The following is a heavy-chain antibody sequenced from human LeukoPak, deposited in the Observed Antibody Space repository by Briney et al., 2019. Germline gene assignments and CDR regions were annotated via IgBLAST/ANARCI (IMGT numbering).Heavy chain of an antibody. Sequence: GGSLRLSCAASGFTFSSYAMSWVRQAPGKGLEWVSAISGSGGSTYYADSVKGRFTISRDNSKNTLYLQMNSLRAEDTAVYYCAKDISPYYYDSSGTLYWGRGTLVAVSS. CDR3: AKDISPYYYDSSGTLY. V-gene: IGHV3-23*01. J-gene: IGHJ4*02. CDR2: ISGSGGST. D-gene: IGHD3-22*01. CDR1: GFTFSSYA.